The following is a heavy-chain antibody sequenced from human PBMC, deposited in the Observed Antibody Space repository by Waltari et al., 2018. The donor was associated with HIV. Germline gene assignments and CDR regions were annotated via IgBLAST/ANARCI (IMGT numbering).Heavy chain of an antibody. V-gene: IGHV4-59*01. CDR3: ARDQAVAGVDAFDI. CDR2: IYYSGST. D-gene: IGHD6-19*01. J-gene: IGHJ3*02. CDR1: GGSISSYY. Sequence: QVQLQESGPGLVKPSETLSLTCPVSGGSISSYYWSWIRQPPGKGLEWIGYIYYSGSTNYNPSLKSRVTISVDTSKNQFSLKLSSVTAADTAVYYCARDQAVAGVDAFDIWGQGTMVTVSS.